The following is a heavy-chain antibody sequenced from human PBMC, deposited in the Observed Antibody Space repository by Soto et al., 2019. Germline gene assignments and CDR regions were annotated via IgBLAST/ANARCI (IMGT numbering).Heavy chain of an antibody. V-gene: IGHV1-18*01. CDR3: ARDRVFGVVNYYYYYMDV. D-gene: IGHD3-3*01. Sequence: ASVKVSCKASGYTFTSYGISWLRQAPGQGLEWMGWVSAYNGNTNYAQKLQGRVTMTTDTSTSTAYMELRSLRSDDTAVYYCARDRVFGVVNYYYYYMDVWGKGTTVTVSS. CDR2: VSAYNGNT. J-gene: IGHJ6*03. CDR1: GYTFTSYG.